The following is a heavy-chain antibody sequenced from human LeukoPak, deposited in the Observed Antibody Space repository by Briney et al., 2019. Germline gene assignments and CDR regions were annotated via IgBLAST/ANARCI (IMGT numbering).Heavy chain of an antibody. V-gene: IGHV3-30*02. CDR2: IRDDGSNK. J-gene: IGHJ3*02. D-gene: IGHD3-22*01. Sequence: PGGALRLSCAASVFTFSSYGMHWVRQAPGKGLESVAFIRDDGSNKYYADYVKGRFTIYRDNSKNTLYLQMNSLRAEDTAVYYCAKDHNYYDGSGPPGAFDIWGQGTMVTVSS. CDR3: AKDHNYYDGSGPPGAFDI. CDR1: VFTFSSYG.